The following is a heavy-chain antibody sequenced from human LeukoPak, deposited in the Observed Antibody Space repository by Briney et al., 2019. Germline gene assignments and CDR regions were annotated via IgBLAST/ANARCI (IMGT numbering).Heavy chain of an antibody. V-gene: IGHV4-38-2*02. J-gene: IGHJ4*02. Sequence: PSETLSLTCTLSGYSISSGYYWGWIRQPPGKGLEWIGSIYHSGSTYYNPSLKSRVTISVDTSKNQFSLKLSSVTAADTAVYYCARAGRYCSGGSCYSATTDYWGQGTLVTVSS. D-gene: IGHD2-15*01. CDR1: GYSISSGYY. CDR2: IYHSGST. CDR3: ARAGRYCSGGSCYSATTDY.